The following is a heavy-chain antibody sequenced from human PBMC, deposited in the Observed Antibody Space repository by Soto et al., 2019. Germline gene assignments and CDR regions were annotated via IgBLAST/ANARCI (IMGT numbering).Heavy chain of an antibody. V-gene: IGHV4-30-2*01. Sequence: QLQLQESGSGLVKPSQTLSLTCAVSGGSISSGGYSWSWIRQPPGKGLEWIGYIYPSGSTYYNPSLKSRVTISVDRSKNQFSLKLSSATAADTAVYYCASPMTTVTTFDYWGQGTLVTVSS. CDR3: ASPMTTVTTFDY. CDR1: GGSISSGGYS. CDR2: IYPSGST. J-gene: IGHJ4*02. D-gene: IGHD4-17*01.